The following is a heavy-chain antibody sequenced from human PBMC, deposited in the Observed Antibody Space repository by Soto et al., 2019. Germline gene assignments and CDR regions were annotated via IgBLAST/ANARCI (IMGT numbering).Heavy chain of an antibody. J-gene: IGHJ6*02. CDR3: ASTNQRIAAAGNYYYYGMDV. D-gene: IGHD6-13*01. Sequence: GESLKISCKGSGYSFTSYWIGWVRQMPGKGLEWMGIIYPGDSDTRYSPSFQGQVTISADKSISTAYLQWSSLKASDTALYYCASTNQRIAAAGNYYYYGMDVWGQGTTVTVSS. CDR1: GYSFTSYW. V-gene: IGHV5-51*01. CDR2: IYPGDSDT.